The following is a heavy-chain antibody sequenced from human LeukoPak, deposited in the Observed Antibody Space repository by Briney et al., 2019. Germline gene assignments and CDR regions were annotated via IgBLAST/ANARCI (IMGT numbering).Heavy chain of an antibody. D-gene: IGHD3-22*01. J-gene: IGHJ3*02. CDR3: ARKGYYSQAFDM. Sequence: GGSLRLSCAASGFTFSSYSVNWVRQAPGKGLEWVSYSYSSSSSSSIYYADSVKGRFTISRDNAKNSLYLQMNSLRAEGTAVYYCARKGYYSQAFDMWGQGTMVTVSS. V-gene: IGHV3-48*01. CDR1: GFTFSSYS. CDR2: SSSSSSSI.